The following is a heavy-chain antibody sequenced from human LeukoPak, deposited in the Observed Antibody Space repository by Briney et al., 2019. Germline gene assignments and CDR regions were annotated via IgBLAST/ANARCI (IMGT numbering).Heavy chain of an antibody. J-gene: IGHJ4*02. CDR1: GGSTSNSSYF. Sequence: PSETLSLTCSVSGGSTSNSSYFWGWVRQPPGKGLEWIGSIYYAGSTYYNPSLKSRVTISKDTSKNQFALRLSSVTAADTAVYYCARQIGSSGPDCWGQGTLVTVSS. CDR2: IYYAGST. D-gene: IGHD6-19*01. CDR3: ARQIGSSGPDC. V-gene: IGHV4-39*01.